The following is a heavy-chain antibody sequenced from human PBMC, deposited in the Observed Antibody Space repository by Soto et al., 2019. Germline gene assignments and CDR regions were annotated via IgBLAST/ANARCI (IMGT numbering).Heavy chain of an antibody. J-gene: IGHJ4*02. CDR3: ARQVGGWAPWYFDY. CDR2: IYYSGST. Sequence: PSETLALTCTVSGRSISSYYWSWIRQPPGKGLEWIGYIYYSGSTNCNPSLKSRVTISVDTSKNQFSLKLSSVTAADTAVYYCARQVGGWAPWYFDYWGQGTVVT. D-gene: IGHD6-19*01. CDR1: GRSISSYY. V-gene: IGHV4-59*08.